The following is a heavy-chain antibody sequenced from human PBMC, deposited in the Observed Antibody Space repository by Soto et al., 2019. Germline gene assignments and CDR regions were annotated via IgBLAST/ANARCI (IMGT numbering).Heavy chain of an antibody. CDR1: GFTFSTYA. CDR3: AKDSTTYYGYFHY. V-gene: IGHV3-23*01. CDR2: SIGGGDTT. J-gene: IGHJ4*02. D-gene: IGHD3-10*01. Sequence: EVQLLESGGGLVQPGGSLRLSCVASGFTFSTYAMSWVRQAPGKGLEWVSASIGGGDTTYYANSVKGRFTISRDNSKNMLFLQMNSLGVEDTAVYYCAKDSTTYYGYFHYWGQGTLVTVSS.